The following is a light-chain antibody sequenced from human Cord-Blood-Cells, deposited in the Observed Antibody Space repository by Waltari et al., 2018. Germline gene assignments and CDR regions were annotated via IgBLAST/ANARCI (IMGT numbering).Light chain of an antibody. Sequence: SSELTQDPAVSVALGQTVRITCQGDSLRSYYASWYQQKPGQAPVRVIYGKNNRPSGIPERFFDSRSGNSASMTITGAEAEDWADYYCISRDSSCTHVVFGGGTKLTVL. CDR2: GKN. CDR1: SLRSYY. V-gene: IGLV3-19*01. CDR3: ISRDSSCTHVV. J-gene: IGLJ2*01.